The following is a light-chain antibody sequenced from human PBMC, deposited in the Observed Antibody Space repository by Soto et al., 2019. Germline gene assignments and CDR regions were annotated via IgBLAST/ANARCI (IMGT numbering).Light chain of an antibody. CDR2: GAS. J-gene: IGKJ2*01. V-gene: IGKV3-20*01. Sequence: EIVLTQSPGTLSLSPGERATLSCRASQSVSSSYLAWYQHKPGQAPRLLIYGASNRATGIPDRFSGSGSGTDFTLTISRLEPEDFAVYYCQQYGSSPPRYTFGQGTKLEIK. CDR3: QQYGSSPPRYT. CDR1: QSVSSSY.